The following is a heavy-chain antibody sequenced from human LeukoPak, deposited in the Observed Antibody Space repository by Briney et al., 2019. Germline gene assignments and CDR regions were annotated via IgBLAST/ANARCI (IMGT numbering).Heavy chain of an antibody. J-gene: IGHJ3*02. CDR1: GYTFTGYY. CDR2: INPNSGGT. V-gene: IGHV1-2*02. Sequence: ASVKVSCKASGYTFTGYYMHWVRQAPGQGLEWMGWINPNSGGTNYAQKFQGRVTMTRDTSISTAYMELSRLRSDDTAVYYCARAFNRGDVFHIWGQGTMITVSS. D-gene: IGHD1-14*01. CDR3: ARAFNRGDVFHI.